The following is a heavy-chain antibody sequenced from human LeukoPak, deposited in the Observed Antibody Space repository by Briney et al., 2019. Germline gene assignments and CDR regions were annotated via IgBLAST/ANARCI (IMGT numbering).Heavy chain of an antibody. CDR1: GFTFSSYA. CDR2: ISYDGSNK. Sequence: PGRSLRLSCAASGFTFSSYAMHWVRQAPGKGLEWVAVISYDGSNKYYADSVKGRFTISRDNSKNTLYLQMDSLRAEDTAVYYCAKCQVSSGRCYFDYWGQGTLVTVSS. CDR3: AKCQVSSGRCYFDY. V-gene: IGHV3-30*04. J-gene: IGHJ4*02. D-gene: IGHD6-19*01.